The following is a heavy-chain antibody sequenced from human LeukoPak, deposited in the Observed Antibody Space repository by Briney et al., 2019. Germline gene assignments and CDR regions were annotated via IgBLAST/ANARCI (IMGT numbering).Heavy chain of an antibody. CDR2: IYYSGST. Sequence: SETLSLTCTVSGGSISNYYWSWIRQPPGKGLEWIGYIYYSGSTNYNPSLKSRVTVSVDTSKNQFSLKLSSVTAADTAVYYCARGDRQLWFPMGYWGQGTLVTVSP. J-gene: IGHJ4*02. CDR3: ARGDRQLWFPMGY. V-gene: IGHV4-59*01. CDR1: GGSISNYY. D-gene: IGHD5-18*01.